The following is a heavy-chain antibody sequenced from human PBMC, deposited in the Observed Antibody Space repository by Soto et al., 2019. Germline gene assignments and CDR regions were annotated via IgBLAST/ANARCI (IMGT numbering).Heavy chain of an antibody. Sequence: SETLSLTCNVSGDSLHSGAYYWTWIRQSPGRGLEWIGHIYHTGSTNYNPSLRSRLTISLDTSKNHFSLTLRSVNAVDTGVYYCAKSWGGDGYSHWGQATLVTVSS. CDR3: AKSWGGDGYSH. CDR2: IYHTGST. J-gene: IGHJ4*02. D-gene: IGHD2-15*01. CDR1: GDSLHSGAYY. V-gene: IGHV4-61*03.